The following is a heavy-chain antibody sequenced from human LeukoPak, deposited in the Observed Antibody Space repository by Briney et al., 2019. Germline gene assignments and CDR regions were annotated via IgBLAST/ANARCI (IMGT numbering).Heavy chain of an antibody. V-gene: IGHV3-23*01. CDR1: GFTFSSYA. CDR3: AKDSIGLVIHFDY. D-gene: IGHD3/OR15-3a*01. CDR2: ISGSGGST. J-gene: IGHJ4*02. Sequence: GGSLRLSCAASGFTFSSYAMSWVRQAPGKGLEWVSAISGSGGSTYYADSVKGRFTISRDNSKNTLYLQMNSLRAEDTALYYCAKDSIGLVIHFDYWGQGTLVTVSS.